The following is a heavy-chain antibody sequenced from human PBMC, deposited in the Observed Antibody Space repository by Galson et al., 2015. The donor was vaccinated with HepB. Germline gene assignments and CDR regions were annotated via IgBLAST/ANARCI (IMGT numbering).Heavy chain of an antibody. D-gene: IGHD4-17*01. Sequence: LSLTCTVSGGSISSGGYYWSWIRQHPGKGLEWIGYIYYSGSTYYNPSLKSRVTISVDTSKNQFSLKLSSVTAADTAVYYCARAVYGDAPFDYWGQGTLVTVSS. V-gene: IGHV4-31*03. CDR2: IYYSGST. J-gene: IGHJ4*02. CDR3: ARAVYGDAPFDY. CDR1: GGSISSGGYY.